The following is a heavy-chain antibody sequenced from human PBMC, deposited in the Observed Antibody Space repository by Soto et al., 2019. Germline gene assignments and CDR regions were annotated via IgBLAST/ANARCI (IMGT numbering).Heavy chain of an antibody. D-gene: IGHD6-25*01. CDR1: GFSLNTDRMG. V-gene: IGHV2-26*02. CDR2: LFSTDEK. Sequence: QVTLKESGPVLVKPTETLTLTCTVSGFSLNTDRMGVSWMRQPPGKALEWLAHLFSTDEKSYSTSLRSRLTISGDTSKSQVVLTLTNMDPVDTATYYCARSGHPHGLDVGGQGTTVTVSS. CDR3: ARSGHPHGLDV. J-gene: IGHJ6*02.